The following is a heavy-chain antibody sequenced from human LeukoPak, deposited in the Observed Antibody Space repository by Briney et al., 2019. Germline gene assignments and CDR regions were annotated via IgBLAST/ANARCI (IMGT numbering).Heavy chain of an antibody. D-gene: IGHD2/OR15-2a*01. Sequence: GGSLRLSCAASGFTFSSYAMSWVRQAPGKGLEWVSAISGSGDSTYYGDSVKGRFTISRDNSKNTLYLQMNSLRAEDTAVYYCARDFYDIGQTTDYWGQGTLVTVSS. CDR2: ISGSGDST. CDR1: GFTFSSYA. J-gene: IGHJ4*02. CDR3: ARDFYDIGQTTDY. V-gene: IGHV3-23*01.